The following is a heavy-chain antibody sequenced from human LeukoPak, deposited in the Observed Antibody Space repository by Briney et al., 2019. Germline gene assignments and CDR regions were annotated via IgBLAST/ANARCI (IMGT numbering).Heavy chain of an antibody. J-gene: IGHJ1*01. Sequence: ASVKVSCTASGYTFTGYYMHWVRQAPGQGLEWMGWINPNSGGTNFAQKFQGRVTLTRDTSINTAYMELSSLRSDDTAVYYCARAKLDDCGGVCDQYFQHWGQGTLVTVSS. CDR1: GYTFTGYY. V-gene: IGHV1-2*02. CDR2: INPNSGGT. D-gene: IGHD2-21*02. CDR3: ARAKLDDCGGVCDQYFQH.